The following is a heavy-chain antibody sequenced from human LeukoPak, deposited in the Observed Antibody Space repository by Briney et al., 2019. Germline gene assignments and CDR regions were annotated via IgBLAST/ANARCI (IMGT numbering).Heavy chain of an antibody. CDR3: ARGGSIAPFGY. J-gene: IGHJ4*02. V-gene: IGHV1-3*01. Sequence: ASVKVSCKASGYTFTSYAMHWVRQAPGQRLEWMGWINAGNGNTKYSQKFQGRVTITRDTSARTAYMELSSLRSEDTAVYYCARGGSIAPFGYWGQGTLVTVSS. CDR2: INAGNGNT. CDR1: GYTFTSYA. D-gene: IGHD6-6*01.